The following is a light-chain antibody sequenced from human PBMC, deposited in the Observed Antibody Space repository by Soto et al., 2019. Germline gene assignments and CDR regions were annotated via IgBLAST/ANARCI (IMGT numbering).Light chain of an antibody. J-gene: IGLJ7*01. Sequence: QSVLTQPPSASGTPGQSVTISCSGSSSNIGSNTVNWYQRLPGTAPKLLIFSNSQRPSGVPDRFSGSKSDTSASLAISGLQSEDEADYYCATWDDSPNAWVFGGGTQLTVL. V-gene: IGLV1-44*01. CDR3: ATWDDSPNAWV. CDR2: SNS. CDR1: SSNIGSNT.